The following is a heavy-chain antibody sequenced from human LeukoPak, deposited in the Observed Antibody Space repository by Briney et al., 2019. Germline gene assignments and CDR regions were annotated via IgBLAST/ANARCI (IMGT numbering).Heavy chain of an antibody. CDR2: IKQDGSEK. Sequence: PGGSLRLSCADSGFTFSSYWVSWVRQAPGKGLEWVANIKQDGSEKYYVDSVKGRFTISRDNAKNSLYLQMNSLRAEDTAVYYCAREGGSGWLTSFFDYWGQGTLVTVSS. D-gene: IGHD6-19*01. J-gene: IGHJ4*02. CDR1: GFTFSSYW. CDR3: AREGGSGWLTSFFDY. V-gene: IGHV3-7*01.